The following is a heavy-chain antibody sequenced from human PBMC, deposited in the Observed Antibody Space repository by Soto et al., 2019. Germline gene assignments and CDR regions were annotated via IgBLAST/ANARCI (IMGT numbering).Heavy chain of an antibody. CDR2: IYYSGST. J-gene: IGHJ6*03. CDR1: GGSISSYY. Sequence: PSETLSLTCTVSGGSISSYYWSWIRQPPGKGLEWIGYIYYSGSTNYNPSLKSRVTISVDTSKNQFSLKLSSVTAADTAVYYCARDVVSASLRFQDYYYYMDVWGKGTTVTVSS. D-gene: IGHD3-3*01. V-gene: IGHV4-59*01. CDR3: ARDVVSASLRFQDYYYYMDV.